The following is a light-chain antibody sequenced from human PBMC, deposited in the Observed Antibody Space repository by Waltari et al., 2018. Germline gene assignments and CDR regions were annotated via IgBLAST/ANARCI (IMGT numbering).Light chain of an antibody. CDR2: KAS. CDR3: QQYKSYPLT. V-gene: IGKV1-5*03. Sequence: DIQMTQSPSTLSASVGDRVTITCRASQSICSWLAWYQQKPGKAPKLLIYKASSLESGVPSRFSGSGSETEFTLTISSLQPDDFATYYCQQYKSYPLTFGGGTKVEIK. CDR1: QSICSW. J-gene: IGKJ4*01.